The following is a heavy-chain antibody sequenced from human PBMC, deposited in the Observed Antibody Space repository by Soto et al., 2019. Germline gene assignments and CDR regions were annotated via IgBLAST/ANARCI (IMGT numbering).Heavy chain of an antibody. CDR1: GYTFTSYG. CDR2: ISAYNGNT. V-gene: IGHV1-18*01. CDR3: AREPEPLGCCSGGSCYGGPYYYYGMDV. Sequence: ASVKVSCKASGYTFTSYGISWVRQAPGQGLEWMGWISAYNGNTNYAQKLQGRVTMTRDTSTSTVYMELSSLRSEDTAVYYCAREPEPLGCCSGGSCYGGPYYYYGMDVWGQGTTVTVSS. J-gene: IGHJ6*02. D-gene: IGHD2-15*01.